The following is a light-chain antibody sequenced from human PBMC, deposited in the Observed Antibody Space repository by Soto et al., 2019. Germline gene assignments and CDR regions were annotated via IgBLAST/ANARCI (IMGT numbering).Light chain of an antibody. J-gene: IGKJ4*01. CDR2: DAS. CDR1: QSVSSY. CDR3: QHYGTSGLT. V-gene: IGKV3-11*01. Sequence: EIVLTQSPATLSLSPGERATLSCRASQSVSSYLAWYQQKPGQAPRLLIYDASNRATGIPARFSGSGSGTDFTLTISRLEPDDFAVYYCQHYGTSGLTFGGGTKVEIK.